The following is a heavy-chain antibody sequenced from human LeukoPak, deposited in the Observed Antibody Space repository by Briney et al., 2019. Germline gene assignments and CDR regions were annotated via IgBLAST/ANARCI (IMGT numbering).Heavy chain of an antibody. CDR3: AKEGMVRDEKQIDY. D-gene: IGHD3-10*01. J-gene: IGHJ4*02. Sequence: GGSLRLSCAASGFTFSTYGMHWVRQAPGKGLEWVAFIRYDGINKYYADSVKGRFTISRDNSKNTLYLQMNSLRAEDTAVYYCAKEGMVRDEKQIDYWGQGTLVTVSS. V-gene: IGHV3-30*02. CDR2: IRYDGINK. CDR1: GFTFSTYG.